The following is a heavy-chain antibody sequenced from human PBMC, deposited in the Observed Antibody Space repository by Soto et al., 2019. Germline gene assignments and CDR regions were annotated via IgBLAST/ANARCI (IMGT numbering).Heavy chain of an antibody. CDR2: INHSGST. Sequence: PSETLSLTCGVYGGSFSGYYWTWIRQPPGTGLEWIGEINHSGSTNYNPSLKSRVTISVDTSKNQFSLKLTSVTAADTAVYYCARDKITGLFDYWGQGTLVTVPQ. D-gene: IGHD2-8*02. CDR1: GGSFSGYY. J-gene: IGHJ4*02. V-gene: IGHV4-34*01. CDR3: ARDKITGLFDY.